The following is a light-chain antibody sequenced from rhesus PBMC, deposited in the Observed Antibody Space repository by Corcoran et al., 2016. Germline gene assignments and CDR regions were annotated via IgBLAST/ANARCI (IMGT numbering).Light chain of an antibody. CDR1: QSISSW. CDR2: KAA. J-gene: IGKJ2*01. CDR3: LQYSSSPYS. V-gene: IGKV1-22*01. Sequence: DIQMTQSPSSLSASVGDTVTITCRASQSISSWVDWYQQKPGKAPKLLIYKAASLQSGVPSRFSGSGSGTDFTLTISSLQPEDFSTYYCLQYSSSPYSFGQGTKVEIK.